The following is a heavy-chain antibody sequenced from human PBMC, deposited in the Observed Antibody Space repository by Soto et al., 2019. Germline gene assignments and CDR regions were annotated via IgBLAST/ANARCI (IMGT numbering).Heavy chain of an antibody. Sequence: GESLKISCKVSRYSFTSYWISWVRQVPGKGLEWMGRIDPSDSYTNYSPSFQGHVTISADKSISTAYLQWSSLKASDTAMYYCARRCIAVAGYFCGMDVWGQGTTVTVSS. J-gene: IGHJ6*02. D-gene: IGHD6-19*01. V-gene: IGHV5-10-1*01. CDR1: RYSFTSYW. CDR3: ARRCIAVAGYFCGMDV. CDR2: IDPSDSYT.